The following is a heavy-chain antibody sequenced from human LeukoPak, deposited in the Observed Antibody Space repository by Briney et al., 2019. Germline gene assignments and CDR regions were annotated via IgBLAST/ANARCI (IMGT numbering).Heavy chain of an antibody. V-gene: IGHV4-61*02. J-gene: IGHJ3*02. CDR3: ARDYDFWSGYYPAFDI. Sequence: SETLSLTCTVSGGSISSGSYYWSWIRQPAGKGLEWIGRIYTSGSTNYNPSLKSRVTISVDTSKNQFSLKLSSVTAADTAVYYGARDYDFWSGYYPAFDIWGQGTMVTVSS. D-gene: IGHD3-3*01. CDR2: IYTSGST. CDR1: GGSISSGSYY.